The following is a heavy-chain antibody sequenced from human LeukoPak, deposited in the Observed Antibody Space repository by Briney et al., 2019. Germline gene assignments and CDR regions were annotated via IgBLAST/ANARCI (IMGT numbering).Heavy chain of an antibody. CDR1: GFTFSSYT. Sequence: GGSLRLSCAASGFTFSSYTMTWIRQAPGKGLEWVSSISSASGDIDYADSGKGRFTISRDNANNSLYLQMNSLRVEDTAVYYCATDMDDYGDYVAGVQHWSQGTLVTVSS. D-gene: IGHD4-17*01. CDR2: ISSASGDI. J-gene: IGHJ1*01. V-gene: IGHV3-21*01. CDR3: ATDMDDYGDYVAGVQH.